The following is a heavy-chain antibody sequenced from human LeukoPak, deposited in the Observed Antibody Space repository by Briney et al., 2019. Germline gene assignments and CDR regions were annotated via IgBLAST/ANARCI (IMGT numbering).Heavy chain of an antibody. D-gene: IGHD7-27*01. CDR1: GYTFTSYA. V-gene: IGHV1-3*01. J-gene: IGHJ4*02. CDR3: ALGIPTTAMIHY. Sequence: ASVKVSCKASGYTFTSYAMHWVRQAPGQRLEWVGWINAGNGNTKYSQKFQGRVTITRDTSASTAYMELSSLRSEDTAVYYCALGIPTTAMIHYWGQGTLVTVSS. CDR2: INAGNGNT.